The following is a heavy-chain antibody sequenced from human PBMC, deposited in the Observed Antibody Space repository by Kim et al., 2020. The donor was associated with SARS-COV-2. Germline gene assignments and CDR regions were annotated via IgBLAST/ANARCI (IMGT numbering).Heavy chain of an antibody. CDR2: T. CDR3: ARGGVGATTGY. D-gene: IGHD1-26*01. V-gene: IGHV3-53*01. J-gene: IGHJ4*02. Sequence: THYDAPVKGQLPTARGNSKNTMYLQMNSLRAEDTAVYYCARGGVGATTGYWGQGTLVTVSS.